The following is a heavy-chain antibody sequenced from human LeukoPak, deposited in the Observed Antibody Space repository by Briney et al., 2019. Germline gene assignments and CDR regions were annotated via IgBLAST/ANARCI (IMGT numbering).Heavy chain of an antibody. CDR1: GFTFDDYA. CDR2: ISWNSGSI. J-gene: IGHJ6*02. V-gene: IGHV3-9*01. D-gene: IGHD1-14*01. Sequence: PGGSLRLSCAASGFTFDDYAMHWVRQAPGKGLEWVSGISWNSGSIGYADSVKGRFTISRDNAKNSLYLQMNSLRAEDTALYYCAKEAEVGWGMDVWGQGTTVTVSS. CDR3: AKEAEVGWGMDV.